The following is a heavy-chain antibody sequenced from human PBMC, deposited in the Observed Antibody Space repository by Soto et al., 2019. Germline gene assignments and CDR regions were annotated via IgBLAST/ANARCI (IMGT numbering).Heavy chain of an antibody. D-gene: IGHD3-22*01. Sequence: GGSLRLSCAASGFTFSSYAMSWVRQAPGKGLEWVSAISGSGGSTYYADSVKGRFTISRDNSKNTLYLQMNSLRAEDTAVYYCAKDVYYYDSSGYHDYYYYGMDVRGQGTTVTVSS. V-gene: IGHV3-23*01. CDR3: AKDVYYYDSSGYHDYYYYGMDV. CDR2: ISGSGGST. J-gene: IGHJ6*02. CDR1: GFTFSSYA.